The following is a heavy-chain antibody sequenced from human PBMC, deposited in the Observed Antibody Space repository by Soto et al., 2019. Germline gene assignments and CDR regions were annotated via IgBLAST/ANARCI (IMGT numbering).Heavy chain of an antibody. V-gene: IGHV4-59*01. CDR3: ARSSGWDFDY. D-gene: IGHD6-19*01. Sequence: QVQLQESGPGLVTPSETLSLTCTVSGDSLNNYYWTWVRQPPGKSLEWIGYIYYSGSTNYNPSLKSRVTISIGTSKNQFSLNLISVTAADTAVYYCARSSGWDFDYWGQGTLVTVSS. CDR2: IYYSGST. CDR1: GDSLNNYY. J-gene: IGHJ4*02.